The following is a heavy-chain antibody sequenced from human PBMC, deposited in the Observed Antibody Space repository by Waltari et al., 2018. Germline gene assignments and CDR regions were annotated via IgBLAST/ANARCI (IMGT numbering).Heavy chain of an antibody. J-gene: IGHJ6*03. D-gene: IGHD3-10*01. CDR2: INHSGST. V-gene: IGHV4-34*01. CDR1: GGSFSGYY. Sequence: QVQLQQWGAGLLKPSETLSLTCAVYGGSFSGYYWSWIRQPPGKGLEWIGEINHSGSTNYNPSLKSRVTISVDTSKNQFSLKLSSVTAADTAVYYCARGLGYYYGSGSYYYYYYYMDVWGKGTTVTVSS. CDR3: ARGLGYYYGSGSYYYYYYYMDV.